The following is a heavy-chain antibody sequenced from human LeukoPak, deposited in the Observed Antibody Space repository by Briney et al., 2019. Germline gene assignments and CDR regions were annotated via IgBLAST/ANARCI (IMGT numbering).Heavy chain of an antibody. V-gene: IGHV3-30*02. CDR1: GFTFSNYG. CDR3: AGGFRPSYYHNWFDP. J-gene: IGHJ5*02. D-gene: IGHD3-22*01. CDR2: TRSDGNDK. Sequence: GGSLRLSCAASGFTFSNYGMHWVRQAPGKGLEWVAFTRSDGNDKYYADSVKGRFTISRDNSKNMLYLQMNSLRAEDTAVYYCAGGFRPSYYHNWFDPWGQGPLVTVSS.